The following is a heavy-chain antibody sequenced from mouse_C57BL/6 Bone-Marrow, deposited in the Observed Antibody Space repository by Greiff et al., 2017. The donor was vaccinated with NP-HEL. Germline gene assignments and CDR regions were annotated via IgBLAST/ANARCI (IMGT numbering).Heavy chain of an antibody. CDR1: GYTFTDYY. J-gene: IGHJ2*01. Sequence: VQLQQSGPELVKPGASVKISCKASGYTFTDYYMNWVKQSHGKSLEWIGDINPNNGGTSYNQKFKGKATLTVDKSSSTAYMELRSLTSEDSAVYYCAGGSGSLDYWGQGTTLTVSS. CDR3: AGGSGSLDY. D-gene: IGHD1-1*01. CDR2: INPNNGGT. V-gene: IGHV1-26*01.